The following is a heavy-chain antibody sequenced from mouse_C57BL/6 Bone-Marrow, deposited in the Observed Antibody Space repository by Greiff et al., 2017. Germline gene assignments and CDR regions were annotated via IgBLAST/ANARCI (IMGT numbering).Heavy chain of an antibody. Sequence: VQLQQPGAELVKPGASVKLSCKASGYTFTSYWMHWVKQRPGQGLEWIGMIHPNSGSTNYNEKFKSKATLTVDKSSSTAYMQLSSLTSEDSAVYYCARDYDYDGLFAYWGQGTLVTVSA. CDR2: IHPNSGST. D-gene: IGHD2-4*01. CDR1: GYTFTSYW. J-gene: IGHJ3*01. V-gene: IGHV1-64*01. CDR3: ARDYDYDGLFAY.